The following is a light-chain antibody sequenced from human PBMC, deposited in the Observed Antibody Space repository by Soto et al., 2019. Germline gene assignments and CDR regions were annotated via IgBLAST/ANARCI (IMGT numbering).Light chain of an antibody. Sequence: QSALTQPASVSGSPGQSITISCTGTSRDVGGYSYVSWYQQHPGKAPKLILSEVGNRPSGISNRFSASKSGDTASLTISELQADDEADYYFSSYTSSSSYVFGTGTKLTVL. CDR1: SRDVGGYSY. CDR2: EVG. CDR3: SSYTSSSSYV. J-gene: IGLJ1*01. V-gene: IGLV2-14*01.